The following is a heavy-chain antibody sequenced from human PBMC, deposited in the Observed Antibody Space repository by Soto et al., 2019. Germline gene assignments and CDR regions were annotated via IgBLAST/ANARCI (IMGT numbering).Heavy chain of an antibody. CDR1: GYTFTGYY. Sequence: ASVKVSCKASGYTFTGYYTHWVRQAPGQGLEWMGWINPNSGGTNYAQKFQGWVTMTRDTSISTAYMELSRLRSDDTAVYYCARGAGANFDWLSVFDYWGQGTLVTVSS. CDR2: INPNSGGT. V-gene: IGHV1-2*04. CDR3: ARGAGANFDWLSVFDY. J-gene: IGHJ4*02. D-gene: IGHD3-9*01.